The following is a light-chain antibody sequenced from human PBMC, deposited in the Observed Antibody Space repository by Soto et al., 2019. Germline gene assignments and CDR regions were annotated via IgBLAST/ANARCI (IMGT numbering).Light chain of an antibody. CDR2: DVS. CDR1: SSDVGGYKY. J-gene: IGLJ2*01. Sequence: QSALTQPASVSGSPGQSITISCTGTSSDVGGYKYVSWYQQHPGKAPKLMIYDVSNRPSGVSNRLSGSKSGNTASLTISGLPAEDEDDDYCSSYISNSPSVILGGGAKRTV. CDR3: SSYISNSPSVI. V-gene: IGLV2-14*01.